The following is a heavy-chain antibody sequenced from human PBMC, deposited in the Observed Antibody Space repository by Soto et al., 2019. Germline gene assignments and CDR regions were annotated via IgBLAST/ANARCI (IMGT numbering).Heavy chain of an antibody. V-gene: IGHV4-59*11. Sequence: PSETLSLTCTISGDSFSNHYWTWIRQSPGKGLEWIGYIFHSGITDYNPSVKSRVTISIDKSRNLLSLNLTSVTAADTAVYYCARDRYFYDSRGYYRTLDSWGQGTLVTVS. D-gene: IGHD3-22*01. CDR2: IFHSGIT. J-gene: IGHJ5*01. CDR1: GDSFSNHY. CDR3: ARDRYFYDSRGYYRTLDS.